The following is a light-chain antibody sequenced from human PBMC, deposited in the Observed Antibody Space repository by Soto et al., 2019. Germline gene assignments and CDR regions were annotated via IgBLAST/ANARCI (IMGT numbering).Light chain of an antibody. Sequence: EIVLTQSPGTLSLSPGERATLSCRASQSVSSSELAWYQQKPDQAPRRLVYSASSRATGIPGRFSGSGSGTYFTLTISSLETEDFAVDYCQHYGSSSPLPFGGGNKVEIK. V-gene: IGKV3-20*01. CDR2: SAS. CDR1: QSVSSSE. J-gene: IGKJ4*01. CDR3: QHYGSSSPLP.